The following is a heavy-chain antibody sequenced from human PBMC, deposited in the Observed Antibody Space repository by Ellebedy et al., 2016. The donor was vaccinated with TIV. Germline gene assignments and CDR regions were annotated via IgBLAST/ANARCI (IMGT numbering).Heavy chain of an antibody. CDR1: GFTFSTYW. CDR2: IWYDGSNK. J-gene: IGHJ3*02. V-gene: IGHV3-33*08. D-gene: IGHD5-18*01. Sequence: GGSLRLSCAASGFTFSTYWMNWVRQAPGKGLEWVAVIWYDGSNKYYADSVKGRFTISRDNSKNTLYLQMNSLRAEDTAVYYCARRLEYSYGYHDAFDIWGQGTMVTVSS. CDR3: ARRLEYSYGYHDAFDI.